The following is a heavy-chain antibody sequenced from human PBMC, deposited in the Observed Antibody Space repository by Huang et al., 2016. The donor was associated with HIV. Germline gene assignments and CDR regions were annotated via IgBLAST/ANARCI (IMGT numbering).Heavy chain of an antibody. V-gene: IGHV4-39*01. D-gene: IGHD6-13*01. CDR1: GGSISSSSYY. CDR2: IDHRGTP. Sequence: QLQLQESGPGLVKPSETLSLTCTVSGGSISSSSYYWGWTRQPPGKGLEWIGRIDHRGTPYDNPSRKSRVTIAVDTSRTQFSLKLSSVTAADTAVYYCAAHGRVVGIPAAPLRFDPWGQGTLVTVSS. J-gene: IGHJ5*02. CDR3: AAHGRVVGIPAAPLRFDP.